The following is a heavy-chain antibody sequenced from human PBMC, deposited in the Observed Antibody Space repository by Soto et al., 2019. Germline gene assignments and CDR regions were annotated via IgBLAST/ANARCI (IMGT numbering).Heavy chain of an antibody. CDR2: ISRSGNST. J-gene: IGHJ4*02. V-gene: IGHV3-23*01. CDR1: GLSFSSYA. D-gene: IGHD3-9*01. Sequence: EVQVLESGGGLAQPGRSLRLSCAVSGLSFSSYAMTWVRQSPGKGLEWVSSISRSGNSTYSADSVRGRFTISRDNSENTLYLQMNSLRAEDTAVYYCAKDAKILDWLPTSYYFDFWGQGTLVTVSS. CDR3: AKDAKILDWLPTSYYFDF.